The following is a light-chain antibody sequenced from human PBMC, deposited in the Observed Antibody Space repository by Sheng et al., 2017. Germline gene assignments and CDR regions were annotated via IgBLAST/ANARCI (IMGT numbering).Light chain of an antibody. J-gene: IGKJ2*03. CDR3: MQWSNWSNS. CDR2: EVS. V-gene: IGKV2-30*01. Sequence: DIVMIQSPLSLSVTPGEPVSISCRASQSVLNPDGHTYLNWFHQRPGQSPRRLMYEVSVRESGVPDRFVGSGSGTDFTLTIRWVEADDVGVYFCMQWSNWSNSFGQGTKLEI. CDR1: QSVLNPDGHTY.